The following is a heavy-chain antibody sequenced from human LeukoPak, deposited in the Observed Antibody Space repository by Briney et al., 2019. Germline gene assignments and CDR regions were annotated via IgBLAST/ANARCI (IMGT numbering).Heavy chain of an antibody. CDR2: MYYSGST. CDR1: GASFSSSTYY. CDR3: ARHAGGISATGTRPFYY. Sequence: SDPLSLTCTVSGASFSSSTYYGGGVRQPPGKGLELIVRMYYSGSTYYNTSLKTRITMSVDTSKHQFSLQLSSVTASNTAVYYCARHAGGISATGTRPFYYWGEGNLFTVSS. D-gene: IGHD6-13*01. V-gene: IGHV4-39*01. J-gene: IGHJ4*02.